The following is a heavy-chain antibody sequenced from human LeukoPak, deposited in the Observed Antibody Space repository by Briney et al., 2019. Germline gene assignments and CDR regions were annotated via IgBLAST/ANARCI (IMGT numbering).Heavy chain of an antibody. J-gene: IGHJ4*02. Sequence: SETLSLTCAVSGYSISSGYYWGWIRQPPGKGLEWIGSIYHSGSTYYNPSLKSRVTISVDTSKNQFSLKLSSVTAADTAVYYCVRLSIHLGQPTFWGQGTLVTVSS. CDR2: IYHSGST. V-gene: IGHV4-38-2*01. D-gene: IGHD2/OR15-2a*01. CDR1: GYSISSGYY. CDR3: VRLSIHLGQPTF.